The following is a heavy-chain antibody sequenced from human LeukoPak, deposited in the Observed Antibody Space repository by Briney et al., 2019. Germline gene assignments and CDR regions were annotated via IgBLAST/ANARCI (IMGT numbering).Heavy chain of an antibody. CDR3: TAEYWGSLEY. J-gene: IGHJ4*02. CDR2: IKSRLDGETI. D-gene: IGHD2-8*02. CDR1: AFNFNRAW. V-gene: IGHV3-15*01. Sequence: GGSLRLSCAASAFNFNRAWMSWVRQAPGKGLEWVGRIKSRLDGETIEYAAPVKDRFIISRDDSKNTLYLQMNSLKTEDTAFYYCTAEYWGSLEYWGQGTLVTVSS.